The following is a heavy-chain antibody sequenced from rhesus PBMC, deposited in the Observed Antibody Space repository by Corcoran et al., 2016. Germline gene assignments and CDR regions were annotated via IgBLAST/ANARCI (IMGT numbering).Heavy chain of an antibody. V-gene: IGHV4-65*01. Sequence: QVQLQESCPGLVKPSETLSLTCAVSGGSISSSNWRSLIRQPPGKGLEWIGYISGSSGSTYYNPSLKSRVTISTDTSKNQFSLKLSSVTAADTAVYYCAIGDTAGTPFDYWGQGVLVTVSS. CDR1: GGSISSSNW. CDR2: ISGSSGST. CDR3: AIGDTAGTPFDY. D-gene: IGHD5-42*01. J-gene: IGHJ4*01.